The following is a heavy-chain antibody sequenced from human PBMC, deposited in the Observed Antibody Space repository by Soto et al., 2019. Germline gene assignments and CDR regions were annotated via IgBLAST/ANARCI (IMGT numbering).Heavy chain of an antibody. CDR2: ILYDGSNE. CDR3: AREDTTQHSSASDY. CDR1: GFTFSSYA. D-gene: IGHD3-22*01. V-gene: IGHV3-30-3*01. Sequence: SLRLSCAASGFTFSSYAMHWVRQAPGKGLEWVAVILYDGSNEYYADSVKGRFTISRDNSENTLYLQMNSLRAEDTAVYYCAREDTTQHSSASDYWGQGTLVTVSS. J-gene: IGHJ4*02.